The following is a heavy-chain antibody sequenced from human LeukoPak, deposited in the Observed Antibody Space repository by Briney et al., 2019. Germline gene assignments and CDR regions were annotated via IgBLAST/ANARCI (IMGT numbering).Heavy chain of an antibody. CDR3: ATSIAAAGWLEGAFDI. V-gene: IGHV4-4*07. CDR1: GGSISSQY. CDR2: IYSGGGA. Sequence: SETLSLTCTVSGGSISSQYWSWIRQPAGKGLEWIGRIYSGGGANYNPSLKSRVTMSVYTSKNQFSLKLNSVTAGDTAVYYCATSIAAAGWLEGAFDIWGQGTMVTVSS. D-gene: IGHD6-13*01. J-gene: IGHJ3*02.